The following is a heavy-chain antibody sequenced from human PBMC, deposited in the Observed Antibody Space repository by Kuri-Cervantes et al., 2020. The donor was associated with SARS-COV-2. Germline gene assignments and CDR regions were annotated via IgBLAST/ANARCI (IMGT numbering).Heavy chain of an antibody. D-gene: IGHD2-2*02. CDR3: ARRIVVVPAAIGMDV. J-gene: IGHJ6*03. CDR1: GFTFSSYS. Sequence: GESLKISCAASGFTFSSYSMNWVRQAPGKGLEWVSYISSSSSTIYYADSVKGRFTISRDNAKNSLYLQMNSLRAEDTAVYYCARRIVVVPAAIGMDVWGKATT. V-gene: IGHV3-48*01. CDR2: ISSSSSTI.